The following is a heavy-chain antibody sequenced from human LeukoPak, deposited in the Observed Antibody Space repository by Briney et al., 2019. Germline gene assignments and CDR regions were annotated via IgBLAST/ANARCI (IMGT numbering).Heavy chain of an antibody. CDR1: GGTFSSYA. V-gene: IGHV1-69*06. J-gene: IGHJ4*02. D-gene: IGHD2/OR15-2a*01. CDR3: ATWEDREYYLY. CDR2: IIPIFGTA. Sequence: SVKVSCKASGGTFSSYAISWVRQAPGQGLEWMGGIIPIFGTAIYAQKFQGRVTMTEDTSTDTAYMELSSLRSEDTAVYYCATWEDREYYLYWGQGTLVTVSS.